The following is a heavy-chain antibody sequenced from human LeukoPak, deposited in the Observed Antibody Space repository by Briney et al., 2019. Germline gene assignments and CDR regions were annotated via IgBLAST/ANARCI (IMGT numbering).Heavy chain of an antibody. Sequence: GGFLRLSCAASGFSISSYWMRWLRQAPGKGLERVSSISSRSGYIYYSDSVKGRFTISRDNAKNSLYLQMNSLRAEDTAVYYCARDWVTTTGLKYYYYMDVWGKGTTVTVSS. V-gene: IGHV3-21*01. CDR3: ARDWVTTTGLKYYYYMDV. CDR1: GFSISSYW. J-gene: IGHJ6*03. D-gene: IGHD1-1*01. CDR2: ISSRSGYI.